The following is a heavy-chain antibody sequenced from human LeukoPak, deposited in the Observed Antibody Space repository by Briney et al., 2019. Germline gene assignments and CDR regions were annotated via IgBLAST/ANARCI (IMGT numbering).Heavy chain of an antibody. Sequence: ASVKVSCKASGYTFTGYYMHWVRQAPGQGLEWMGRINPNSGGTNYAQKFQGRVTMTRDTSISTAYMELSRLRSDDTAVYYCARGLRTVAGTERENRFDPWGQGTLVTVSS. CDR1: GYTFTGYY. J-gene: IGHJ5*02. CDR2: INPNSGGT. D-gene: IGHD6-19*01. V-gene: IGHV1-2*06. CDR3: ARGLRTVAGTERENRFDP.